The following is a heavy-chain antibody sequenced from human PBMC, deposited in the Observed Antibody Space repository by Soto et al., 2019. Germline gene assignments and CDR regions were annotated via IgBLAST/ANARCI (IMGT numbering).Heavy chain of an antibody. CDR3: AKTRDCSGGACFLPGPY. J-gene: IGHJ4*02. Sequence: PGGSLTLSSAAYGFTFNSDAMGWVRQAPGKGLEWVAAIIGSGGRTYYAYSVKGRFTIPPNNSKNTLYRQMNSLRAEDTAVYYCAKTRDCSGGACFLPGPYWAQGTRATAPS. V-gene: IGHV3-23*01. D-gene: IGHD2-15*01. CDR1: GFTFNSDA. CDR2: IIGSGGRT.